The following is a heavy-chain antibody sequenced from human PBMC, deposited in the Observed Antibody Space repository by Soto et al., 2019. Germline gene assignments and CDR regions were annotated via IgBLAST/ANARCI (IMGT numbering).Heavy chain of an antibody. CDR1: GGSISSSSYC. V-gene: IGHV4-39*01. Sequence: PSETLSLTCTVSGGSISSSSYCWGWIRQPPGKGLEWIGSIYYSGSTYYNPSLKSRVTISVDTSKNQFSLKLSSVTAADTAVYYCARHGITGTAMVAVEFDYWGQGTLVTVSS. CDR3: ARHGITGTAMVAVEFDY. J-gene: IGHJ4*02. CDR2: IYYSGST. D-gene: IGHD5-18*01.